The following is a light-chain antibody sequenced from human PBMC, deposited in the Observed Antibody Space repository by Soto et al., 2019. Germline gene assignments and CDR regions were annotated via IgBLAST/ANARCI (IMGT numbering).Light chain of an antibody. CDR1: HSVRSR. J-gene: IGKJ1*01. CDR3: QQYNEWAET. V-gene: IGKV3-15*01. CDR2: GAS. Sequence: EIVMTQSPATLSASPGERATLSCRASHSVRSRLAGYQQKPGQAPRLDIHGASIRATGIAGRFSGSGSGTEFTLIISCLQSEDFAVYYYQQYNEWAETVGRGTRVEI.